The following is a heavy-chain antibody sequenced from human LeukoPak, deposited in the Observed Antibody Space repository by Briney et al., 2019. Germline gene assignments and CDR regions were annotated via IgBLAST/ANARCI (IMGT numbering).Heavy chain of an antibody. V-gene: IGHV1-18*01. J-gene: IGHJ5*02. CDR3: ARALLWSGESTSAAGFDP. CDR1: GYTFTSYG. CDR2: ISAYNGNT. D-gene: IGHD3-10*01. Sequence: GASVKVSCKASGYTFTSYGISWVRQAPGQGLEWMGWISAYNGNTNYAQKLQGRVTMTTDTSTSTAYMELRSLRSDDTAVYYCARALLWSGESTSAAGFDPWGQGTLVTVSS.